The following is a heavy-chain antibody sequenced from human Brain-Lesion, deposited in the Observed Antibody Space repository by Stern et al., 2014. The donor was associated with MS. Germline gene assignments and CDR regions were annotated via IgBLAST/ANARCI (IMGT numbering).Heavy chain of an antibody. D-gene: IGHD2-2*01. CDR1: GGSISSGGYY. J-gene: IGHJ6*02. V-gene: IGHV4-61*02. CDR3: ARGRVVPGFQYYATDV. CDR2: IFNRGST. Sequence: QVQLQQSGPGLVKPSQTLSLSCTVSGGSISSGGYYWSWIRQPAGKGLEWIGRIFNRGSTRYTPSLKSRVTISIDPSKNHFSLRLNSMTAADTAVYYCARGRVVPGFQYYATDVWGQGTTVIVSS.